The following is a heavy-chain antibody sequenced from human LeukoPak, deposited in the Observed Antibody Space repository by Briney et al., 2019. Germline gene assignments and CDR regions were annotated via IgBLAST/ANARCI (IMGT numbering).Heavy chain of an antibody. CDR2: IFYSGST. D-gene: IGHD2-2*02. J-gene: IGHJ3*02. CDR1: AGSISGYY. CDR3: ARGFSKYPTYHAFDI. V-gene: IGHV4-59*01. Sequence: PSETLSLTCTVSAGSISGYYWNWIQQPPGKGLEWIGYIFYSGSTDYNPSLKSRVTISVDTSKNQFSLKLSSVTAEDTAVYYCARGFSKYPTYHAFDIWGQGTMVTVSS.